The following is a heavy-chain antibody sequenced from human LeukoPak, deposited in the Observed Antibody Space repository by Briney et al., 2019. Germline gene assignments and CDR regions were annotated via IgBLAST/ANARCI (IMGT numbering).Heavy chain of an antibody. J-gene: IGHJ4*02. Sequence: GGSLRLSCAASGFTFSSYGMHWVRQAPGKGLEWVAVISYDGSNKYYADSVKGRFTISRDNSKNTLYLQMNSLRAEHTAVYYCAKVAHYDSSGYLVDYWGQGTLVTVYS. V-gene: IGHV3-30*18. D-gene: IGHD3-22*01. CDR1: GFTFSSYG. CDR3: AKVAHYDSSGYLVDY. CDR2: ISYDGSNK.